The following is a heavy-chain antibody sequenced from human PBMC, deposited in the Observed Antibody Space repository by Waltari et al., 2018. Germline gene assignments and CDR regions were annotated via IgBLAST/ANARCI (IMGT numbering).Heavy chain of an antibody. CDR2: IYHSGRP. V-gene: IGHV4-31*03. J-gene: IGHJ3*02. CDR3: ARDLERGAFDI. CDR1: GGSISSGGYY. Sequence: QVQLQESGPGLVKPSQTLSLTCTVSGGSISSGGYYWSWIRQHPGKGLEWIGYIYHSGRPSSTPSLKSRVTRSVARSKNQFSLKLSSVTAADTAVYYCARDLERGAFDIWGQGTMVTVSS.